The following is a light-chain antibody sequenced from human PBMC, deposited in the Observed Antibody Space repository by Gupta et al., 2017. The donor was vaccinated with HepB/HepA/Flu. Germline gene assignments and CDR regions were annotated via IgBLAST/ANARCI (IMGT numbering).Light chain of an antibody. CDR1: RDIRNF. Sequence: DIDLTQSPSSLSASLGDRVSITCQSSRDIRNFLNWYQHTPGRAPRLLLYGVSNLQEGVPSRFSGSGSGTHFSLTIDSLQPEDVAIYYCRQYNNLPYTFGQGTNVNIK. CDR3: RQYNNLPYT. J-gene: IGKJ3*01. CDR2: GVS. V-gene: IGKV1-33*01.